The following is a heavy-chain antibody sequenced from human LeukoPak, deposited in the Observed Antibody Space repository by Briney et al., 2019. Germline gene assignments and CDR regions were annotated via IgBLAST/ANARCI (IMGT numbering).Heavy chain of an antibody. CDR3: TRGSAFDI. J-gene: IGHJ3*02. CDR2: TYYRSKWYN. Sequence: SQSLSLTCAISGDSVSSTSASWNWIRQSPSRGLEWLGRTYYRSKWYNDYAVSVKSRININPDIAKNQVSLQLNSVTPEDTAVYYCTRGSAFDIWGQGTMVTVSS. CDR1: GDSVSSTSAS. D-gene: IGHD1-26*01. V-gene: IGHV6-1*01.